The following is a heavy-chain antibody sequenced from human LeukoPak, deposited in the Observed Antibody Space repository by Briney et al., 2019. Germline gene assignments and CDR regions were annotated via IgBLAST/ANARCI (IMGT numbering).Heavy chain of an antibody. CDR1: GFTFSNYG. CDR3: ARVSSVPTPRALDY. D-gene: IGHD4/OR15-4a*01. V-gene: IGHV3-21*01. CDR2: ISGSSNYI. J-gene: IGHJ4*02. Sequence: GGSLILSCAASGFTFSNYGMNWVRQAPGKGPEWVSSISGSSNYIFYADSVKGRFTISRDNAKNSLYLQMNSLRAEDTALYYCARVSSVPTPRALDYWGQGTLVTVSS.